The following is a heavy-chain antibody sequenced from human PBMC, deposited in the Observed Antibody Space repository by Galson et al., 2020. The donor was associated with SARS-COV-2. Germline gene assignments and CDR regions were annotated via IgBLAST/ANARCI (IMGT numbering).Heavy chain of an antibody. V-gene: IGHV4-34*01. CDR1: GGSFSGYY. CDR2: INHSGST. D-gene: IGHD4-4*01. J-gene: IGHJ6*02. CDR3: ASGGTVTSFFYYYGMDV. Sequence: SETLSLTCAVYGGSFSGYYWSWIRQPPGKGLEWIGEINHSGSTNYNPSLKSRVTISVDTSNNQFSLKLSSVTAADTAVYYCASGGTVTSFFYYYGMDVWGQGTTVTVSS.